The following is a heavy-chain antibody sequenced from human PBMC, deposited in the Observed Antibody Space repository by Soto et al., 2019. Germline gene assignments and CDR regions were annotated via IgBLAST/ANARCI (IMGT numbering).Heavy chain of an antibody. Sequence: ASVKVSCKVSGYTLTELSMHWVRQAPGKGLEWMGGFDPEDGETIYAQKFQGRVTMTEDTSTDTAYMELSSLRSEDTAVYYCARGLKEWLVPRPNFDIWGQGTMVTVSS. D-gene: IGHD6-19*01. J-gene: IGHJ3*02. CDR1: GYTLTELS. CDR3: ARGLKEWLVPRPNFDI. CDR2: FDPEDGET. V-gene: IGHV1-24*01.